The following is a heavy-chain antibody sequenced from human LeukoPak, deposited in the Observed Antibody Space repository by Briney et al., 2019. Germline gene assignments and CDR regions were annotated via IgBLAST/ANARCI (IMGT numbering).Heavy chain of an antibody. D-gene: IGHD6-19*01. CDR1: GGSISSYY. Sequence: SETLSLTCTASGGSISSYYWSWIRQPAGKGLEWIGRIYTSGSTNYNPSLKSRVTMSVDASKNQFSLKLSSVTAADTAVYYCASVVCSSGWYYFDYWGQGTLVTVSS. V-gene: IGHV4-4*07. CDR3: ASVVCSSGWYYFDY. CDR2: IYTSGST. J-gene: IGHJ4*02.